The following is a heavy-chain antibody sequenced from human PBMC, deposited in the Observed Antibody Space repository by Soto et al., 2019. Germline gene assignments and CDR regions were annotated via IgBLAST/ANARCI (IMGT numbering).Heavy chain of an antibody. CDR3: VRHRSSREIPFDN. D-gene: IGHD2-21*01. CDR1: GDSISGTSFY. J-gene: IGHJ4*02. V-gene: IGHV4-39*01. Sequence: PSETLSLTCTVSGDSISGTSFYWGWIRQSSGKGLEWIASIYSSGSTFYNLSLKSRLSLSVDTSKNQFSLRLQSVTAADTAVYYCVRHRSSREIPFDNWGQGTPVTVSS. CDR2: IYSSGST.